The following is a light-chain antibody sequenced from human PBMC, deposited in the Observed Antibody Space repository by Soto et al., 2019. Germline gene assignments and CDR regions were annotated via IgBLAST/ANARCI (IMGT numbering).Light chain of an antibody. CDR3: QQYGGLPRT. V-gene: IGKV3-20*01. Sequence: EIVLTQSPGTLSLSPGERVTLSCRASQNVRTNYLAWYQQKPGQAPRLLIYGASTRASDIPERFSGSGSGTDFTLTISRLEPEDFAVYYCQQYGGLPRTFGGGTKVEIK. CDR1: QNVRTNY. CDR2: GAS. J-gene: IGKJ4*01.